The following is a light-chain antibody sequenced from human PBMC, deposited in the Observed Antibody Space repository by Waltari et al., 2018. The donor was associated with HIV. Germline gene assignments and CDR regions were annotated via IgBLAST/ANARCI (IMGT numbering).Light chain of an antibody. CDR2: GNT. J-gene: IGLJ2*01. CDR3: SSFATSDTLL. V-gene: IGLV2-14*03. CDR1: SYDIGLYNF. Sequence: QSALTQPASVSGSPGQSITISCTGTSYDIGLYNFVSWYQKHPDKAPQLSIYGNTNRPSGVSYLFSGSKSRNTASLTISGLQAEDEADYYCSSFATSDTLLFGGGTKLTVL.